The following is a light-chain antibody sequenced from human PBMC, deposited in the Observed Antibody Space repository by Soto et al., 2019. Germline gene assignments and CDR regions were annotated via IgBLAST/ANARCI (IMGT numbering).Light chain of an antibody. CDR1: SSDVGAYNF. Sequence: QSALTQPASVSGSPGQSITISCTGTSSDVGAYNFVSWHQQHPGKAPKLMIYNVYDRPSGISYRFSGSKSGNTASLTISGIQGEDEADYYCSAYTVSRTYVFGTGTK. CDR3: SAYTVSRTYV. V-gene: IGLV2-14*03. CDR2: NVY. J-gene: IGLJ1*01.